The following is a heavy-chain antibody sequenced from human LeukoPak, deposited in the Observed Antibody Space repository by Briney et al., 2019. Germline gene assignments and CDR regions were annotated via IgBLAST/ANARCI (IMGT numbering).Heavy chain of an antibody. Sequence: GGSLRLSCAASGFTFDSYTMVWVRQAPGCGLEWVSAITGSGGDSYHADSVKGRFTVSRDNSKNTLFLQINSLRVEDTALYYCARGVSGWPYYLDFWGQGTLVTVSS. CDR3: ARGVSGWPYYLDF. V-gene: IGHV3-23*01. J-gene: IGHJ4*02. D-gene: IGHD6-25*01. CDR2: ITGSGGDS. CDR1: GFTFDSYT.